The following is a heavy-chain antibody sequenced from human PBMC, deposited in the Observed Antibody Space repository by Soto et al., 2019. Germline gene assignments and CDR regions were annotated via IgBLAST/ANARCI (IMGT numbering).Heavy chain of an antibody. J-gene: IGHJ4*02. V-gene: IGHV1-3*01. CDR1: GYTFTSYA. Sequence: ASVKVSCKASGYTFTSYAIHWVRQAPGQRLEWMGWINAGNGNTKYSQKFQGRVTITRDTSASTAYMELSSLRSEDTAVYYCARDPEYIAAAGSVIDYWGQGTQVTVSS. CDR3: ARDPEYIAAAGSVIDY. CDR2: INAGNGNT. D-gene: IGHD6-13*01.